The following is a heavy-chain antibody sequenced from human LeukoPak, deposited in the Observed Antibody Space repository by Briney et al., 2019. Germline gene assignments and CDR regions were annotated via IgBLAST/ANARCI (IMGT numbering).Heavy chain of an antibody. Sequence: PGGSLRLSCAASGFTVSSNYMNWVRQAPGKGLEWVSSISSSSSYIYYADSVKGRFTISRDNAKNSLYLQMNSLRAEDTAVYYCARAAGAYDAFDIWGQGTMVTVSS. V-gene: IGHV3-21*01. J-gene: IGHJ3*02. CDR2: ISSSSSYI. CDR1: GFTVSSNY. CDR3: ARAAGAYDAFDI. D-gene: IGHD3-16*01.